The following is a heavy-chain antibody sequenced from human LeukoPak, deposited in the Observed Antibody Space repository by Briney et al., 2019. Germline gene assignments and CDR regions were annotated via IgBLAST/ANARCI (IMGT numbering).Heavy chain of an antibody. J-gene: IGHJ4*02. Sequence: GGSLRLSCAASGFTSSSYWVSWVRQAPGKGLEWVANIKQDGSEKYYVDSVKGRFTISRDNAKNSLYLQMNSLRAEDTAVYYCARDRGSSGWYEFDYWGQGTLVTVSS. V-gene: IGHV3-7*01. CDR2: IKQDGSEK. D-gene: IGHD6-19*01. CDR3: ARDRGSSGWYEFDY. CDR1: GFTSSSYW.